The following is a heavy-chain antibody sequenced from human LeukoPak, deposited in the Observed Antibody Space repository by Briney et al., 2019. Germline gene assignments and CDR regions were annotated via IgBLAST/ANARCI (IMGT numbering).Heavy chain of an antibody. CDR2: INPISGAT. J-gene: IGHJ4*02. Sequence: ASVKVSCKTSGYTFTRYYMQWVRQAPGHGLEWMGVINPISGATDYAQKFQGRVTMTRDTSTSTVYMELSSLRSENTAMYYCSRLPYRDGVAQDYWGQGTLVTVSP. CDR1: GYTFTRYY. D-gene: IGHD3-16*02. V-gene: IGHV1-46*01. CDR3: SRLPYRDGVAQDY.